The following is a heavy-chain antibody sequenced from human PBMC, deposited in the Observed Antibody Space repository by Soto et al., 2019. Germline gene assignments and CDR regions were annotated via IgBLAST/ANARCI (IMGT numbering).Heavy chain of an antibody. Sequence: SETLSLTCAVYGGSFSGYYWSWIRQPPGKGLEWIGEINHSGSTNYNPSLKSRVTISVDTSKNQFSLKLSSVTAADTAVYYCARGDTIFGVVLRHWGQGTLVTVSS. D-gene: IGHD3-3*01. V-gene: IGHV4-34*01. J-gene: IGHJ4*02. CDR3: ARGDTIFGVVLRH. CDR2: INHSGST. CDR1: GGSFSGYY.